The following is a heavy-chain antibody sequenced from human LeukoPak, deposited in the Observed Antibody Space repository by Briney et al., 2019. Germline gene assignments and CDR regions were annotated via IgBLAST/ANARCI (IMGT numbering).Heavy chain of an antibody. CDR1: GYGFTSYL. CDR3: ARYSQFGQLCFDY. CDR2: IYPGDSDT. Sequence: GESMNISCTGSGYGFTSYLIGWVRPMPGKGLEWMWIIYPGDSDTSYSPSFQGQVTIPADKSISTAYLQWSSLKASDTVMYYCARYSQFGQLCFDYWGQGTLVTASS. J-gene: IGHJ4*02. V-gene: IGHV5-51*01. D-gene: IGHD2-15*01.